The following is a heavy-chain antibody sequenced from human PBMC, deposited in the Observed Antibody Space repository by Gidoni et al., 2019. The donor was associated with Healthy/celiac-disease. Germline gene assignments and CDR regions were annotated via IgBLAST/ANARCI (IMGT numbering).Heavy chain of an antibody. CDR1: GFPFSNAW. V-gene: IGHV3-15*01. CDR2: IKSKTDGGTT. Sequence: EVQLVESGGGLVKPGGSLRLSCAAAGFPFSNAWMHWVRQAPGKGLEWVGRIKSKTDGGTTDYAAPVKGRFTISRDDSKNTLYLQMNSLKTEDTAVYYCTTDEIDIVVVPAASSRYYFDYWGQGTLVTVSS. CDR3: TTDEIDIVVVPAASSRYYFDY. J-gene: IGHJ4*02. D-gene: IGHD2-2*01.